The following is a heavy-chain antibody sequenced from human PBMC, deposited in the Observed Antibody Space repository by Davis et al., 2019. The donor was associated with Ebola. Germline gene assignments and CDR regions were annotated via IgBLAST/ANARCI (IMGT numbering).Heavy chain of an antibody. J-gene: IGHJ6*02. CDR2: MYTACTTRCT. CDR1: GFSVSSTY. CDR3: ARDPDGYCSSSRCSLYYGMDV. D-gene: IGHD2-2*01. Sequence: GESLKISCAAFGFSVSSTYVSWVRQAPGKGLEWVSVMYTACTTRCTDYAEPVRGRFITSRDNSKNTVFLQMNSLRVEDTAVYYCARDPDGYCSSSRCSLYYGMDVWGQGTTVTVSS. V-gene: IGHV3-66*01.